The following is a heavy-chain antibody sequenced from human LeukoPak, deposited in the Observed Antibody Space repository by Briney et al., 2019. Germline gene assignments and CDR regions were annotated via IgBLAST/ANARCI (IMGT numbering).Heavy chain of an antibody. CDR2: ISYDGSNK. Sequence: GGSLRLSCAASGFTFSSYGMHWVRQAPGKGLGWVAVISYDGSNKYYADSVKGRFTISRDNSKNTLYLQMNSLRAEDTAVYYCAKDFGSWRSSSSVHWGQGTLVTVSS. V-gene: IGHV3-30*18. CDR3: AKDFGSWRSSSSVH. CDR1: GFTFSSYG. J-gene: IGHJ4*02. D-gene: IGHD6-13*01.